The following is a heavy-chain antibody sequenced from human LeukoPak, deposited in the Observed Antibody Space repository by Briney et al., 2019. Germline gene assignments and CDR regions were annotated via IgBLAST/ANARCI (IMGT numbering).Heavy chain of an antibody. CDR3: ARVLSTVGYSYGEGPIFFDY. CDR1: GYTFTSYG. D-gene: IGHD5-18*01. Sequence: ASVKVSCKASGYTFTSYGISWVRQAPGQGLEWTGWISAYNGNTNYAQKLQGRVTMTTDTSTSTAYMELRSLRSDDTAVYYCARVLSTVGYSYGEGPIFFDYWGQGTLVTVSS. V-gene: IGHV1-18*01. CDR2: ISAYNGNT. J-gene: IGHJ4*02.